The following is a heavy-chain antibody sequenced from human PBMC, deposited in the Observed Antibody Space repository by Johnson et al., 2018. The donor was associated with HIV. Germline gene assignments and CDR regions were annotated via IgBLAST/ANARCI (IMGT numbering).Heavy chain of an antibody. CDR2: ISYAGSNH. CDR3: AAYYDFWSGSYTSGFDI. Sequence: QVQLVESGGGVVQPGRSLRLSCAASGFTFSSYAMHWVRQAPGKGLEWVAVISYAGSNHYYAASVKGRFTISRDISKNTVFLQMNSLRPEDTAMYYCAAYYDFWSGSYTSGFDIGVQGTMVTVSS. CDR1: GFTFSSYA. J-gene: IGHJ3*02. D-gene: IGHD3-3*01. V-gene: IGHV3-30*04.